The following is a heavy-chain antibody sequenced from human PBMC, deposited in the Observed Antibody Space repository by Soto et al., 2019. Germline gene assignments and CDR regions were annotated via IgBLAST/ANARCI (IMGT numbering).Heavy chain of an antibody. J-gene: IGHJ6*02. CDR1: GGSISSGGYY. Sequence: QVQLQESGPGLVKSSQTLSLTCTVSGGSISSGGYYWSWIRQHPGKGLEWIGYIYYSGSTYYNPSLKSRVSINVDTSKNQFSLKLSSVTAADTAVYYWARVPGYCTNGVCYYYYGMDVWGQGTTVTVSS. CDR3: ARVPGYCTNGVCYYYYGMDV. CDR2: IYYSGST. V-gene: IGHV4-31*03. D-gene: IGHD2-8*01.